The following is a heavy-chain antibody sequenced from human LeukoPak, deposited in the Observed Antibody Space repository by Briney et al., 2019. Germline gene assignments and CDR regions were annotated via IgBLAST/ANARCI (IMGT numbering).Heavy chain of an antibody. CDR2: IYYSGST. Sequence: SETLSLTCTVSGGSISDYYWNWIRQPPGKGLEWIGDIYYSGSTTYNPSLKSRVTMSVDTAKDQFSLKLRSVTAADTAVYYCARGDFCSSSNCYLRPMDVWGKGPTVTVSS. D-gene: IGHD2-2*01. V-gene: IGHV4-59*01. J-gene: IGHJ6*03. CDR1: GGSISDYY. CDR3: ARGDFCSSSNCYLRPMDV.